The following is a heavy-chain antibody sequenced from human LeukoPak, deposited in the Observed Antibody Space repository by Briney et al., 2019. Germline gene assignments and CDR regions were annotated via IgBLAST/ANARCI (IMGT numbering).Heavy chain of an antibody. Sequence: GGSLRLSCAASGFTFSSYGMDWVRQAPGKGLEYVSAISSNGGSTYYANSVKGRFTISRDNSKNTLYLQMGSLRAEDMAVYYCARGTVSGYFDYWGQGTLVTVSS. CDR2: ISSNGGST. J-gene: IGHJ4*02. V-gene: IGHV3-64*01. CDR1: GFTFSSYG. CDR3: ARGTVSGYFDY. D-gene: IGHD4-17*01.